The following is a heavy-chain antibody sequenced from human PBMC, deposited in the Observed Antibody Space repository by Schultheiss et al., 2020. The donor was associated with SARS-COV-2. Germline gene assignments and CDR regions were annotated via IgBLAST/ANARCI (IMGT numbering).Heavy chain of an antibody. CDR3: ARKNIADLPYYHYYMDV. D-gene: IGHD6-13*01. V-gene: IGHV4-61*02. Sequence: SETLSLTCTVSGGSISSSSYYWSWIRQPAGKGLEWIGRIYTSGSTNYNPSLKSRVTMSVDTSKNQFSLNLRSVTAADTAVYYCARKNIADLPYYHYYMDVWGKGTTVTVSS. J-gene: IGHJ6*03. CDR2: IYTSGST. CDR1: GGSISSSSYY.